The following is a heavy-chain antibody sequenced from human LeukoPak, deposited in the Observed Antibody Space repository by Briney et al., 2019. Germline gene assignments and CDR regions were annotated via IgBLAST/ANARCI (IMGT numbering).Heavy chain of an antibody. J-gene: IGHJ3*02. CDR1: GFTVSSNY. D-gene: IGHD4-23*01. V-gene: IGHV3-53*01. CDR3: ARGTFYGGNSPFAFDI. CDR2: FYSGGSR. Sequence: PGGSLRLSCAASGFTVSSNYMSWVRQAPGKGLEWVSVFYSGGSRYYADSVKGRLIISRDNSKNTLYFQMNSLRAEDTAVYYCARGTFYGGNSPFAFDIWGQGTMVTVSS.